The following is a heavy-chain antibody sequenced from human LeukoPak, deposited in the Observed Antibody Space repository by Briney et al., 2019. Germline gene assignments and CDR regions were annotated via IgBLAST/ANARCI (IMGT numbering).Heavy chain of an antibody. CDR2: INPSSGGT. CDR3: ARDRYYDILTGYYSL. CDR1: GYTFTGYY. D-gene: IGHD3-9*01. J-gene: IGHJ4*02. Sequence: GASVKVSCKASGYTFTGYYMHWVRQAPGQGLEWMGRINPSSGGTNYAQKFQGGVTMTRDTSISTAYMELSRLRSDDTAVYYCARDRYYDILTGYYSLWGQGTLVTVSS. V-gene: IGHV1-2*06.